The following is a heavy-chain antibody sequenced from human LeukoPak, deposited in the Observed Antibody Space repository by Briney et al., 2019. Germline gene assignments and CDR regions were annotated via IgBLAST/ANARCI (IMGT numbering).Heavy chain of an antibody. CDR1: GFTFSDYW. V-gene: IGHV3-74*01. CDR3: ARDGDGYNYKLDY. Sequence: GGSLRLSCAASGFTFSDYWMHWVRQAPGKGLVWVSRIISDGSSASYADPVKGRFSSSRDNTKNTLYLEMNSLRAEDTAVYYCARDGDGYNYKLDYWGQGTLVTVSS. D-gene: IGHD5-24*01. CDR2: IISDGSSA. J-gene: IGHJ4*02.